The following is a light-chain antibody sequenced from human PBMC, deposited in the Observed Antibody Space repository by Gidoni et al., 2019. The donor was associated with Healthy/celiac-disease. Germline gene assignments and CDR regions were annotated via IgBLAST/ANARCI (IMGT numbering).Light chain of an antibody. CDR3: QQYGSSPRLT. J-gene: IGKJ4*01. Sequence: EIVLTQSPGTLSLSPGERATLSCRASQSVSSSYLAWYQQKTGQAPRLLIYGASSRATGIPDRFSGRGSGTDFTLTIRRLEPEDFAVYDCQQYGSSPRLTVGGGTKVEIK. CDR2: GAS. CDR1: QSVSSSY. V-gene: IGKV3-20*01.